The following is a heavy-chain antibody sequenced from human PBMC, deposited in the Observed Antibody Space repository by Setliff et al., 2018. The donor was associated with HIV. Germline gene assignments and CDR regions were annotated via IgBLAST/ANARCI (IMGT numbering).Heavy chain of an antibody. V-gene: IGHV4-38-2*02. Sequence: PSETLSLTCTVSGYSISSGYYWGWIRQTPGKGLEWIGSIYLSGSTYYNPSLKSRVTISLDTSKNQFSLKLSSVTAADTAVYYCARGRLHPRISVALYGSGSTLDYWGQGTLVTVSS. CDR2: IYLSGST. J-gene: IGHJ4*02. D-gene: IGHD3-10*01. CDR3: ARGRLHPRISVALYGSGSTLDY. CDR1: GYSISSGYY.